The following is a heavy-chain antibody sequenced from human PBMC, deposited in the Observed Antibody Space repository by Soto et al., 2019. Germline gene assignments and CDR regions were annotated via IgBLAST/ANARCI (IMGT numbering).Heavy chain of an antibody. V-gene: IGHV3-33*01. J-gene: IGHJ4*02. CDR2: IWYDGSNK. D-gene: IGHD3-10*01. Sequence: QVQLAESGGGVVQPGKSLRLSCVASGFTFSTYGMHWVRQAPGKGLEWVALIWYDGSNKYYVDSVKGRFTISRDNSKNTLYLQMSSLRDDDTAVYYCAREGVSLVTSGSYLQDWAQATPVTVSS. CDR3: AREGVSLVTSGSYLQD. CDR1: GFTFSTYG.